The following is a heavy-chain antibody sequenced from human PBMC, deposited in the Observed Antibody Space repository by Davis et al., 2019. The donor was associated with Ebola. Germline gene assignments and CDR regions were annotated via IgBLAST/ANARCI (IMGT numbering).Heavy chain of an antibody. CDR1: GFPFNGYS. CDR2: IGPSGTDI. CDR3: AREMRGTADSH. Sequence: PGGSLRLSCAASGFPFNGYSMNWVRQAPGKGLEWISYIGPSGTDIAYADSVRGRFTISRDNAKNSLYLQMNSLRVEDTAMYYCAREMRGTADSHWGQGTLVTVSS. D-gene: IGHD1/OR15-1a*01. V-gene: IGHV3-21*05. J-gene: IGHJ4*02.